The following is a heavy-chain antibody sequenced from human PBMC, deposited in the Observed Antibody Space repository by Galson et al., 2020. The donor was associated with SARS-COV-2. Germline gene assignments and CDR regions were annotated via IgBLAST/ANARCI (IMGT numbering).Heavy chain of an antibody. V-gene: IGHV4-30-2*01. CDR2: SYHNGRT. Sequence: SETLSLTCAVSGGSISSGGYSWSWIRQTPGKGLEWIGYSYHNGRTDYSPSLKSRVSISIDRSKNQFSLKLSSVTAADTAVYYCARHGSRGYSGYGLDGAFQIWGQGTVVTVAS. CDR3: ARHGSRGYSGYGLDGAFQI. D-gene: IGHD5-12*01. CDR1: GGSISSGGYS. J-gene: IGHJ3*02.